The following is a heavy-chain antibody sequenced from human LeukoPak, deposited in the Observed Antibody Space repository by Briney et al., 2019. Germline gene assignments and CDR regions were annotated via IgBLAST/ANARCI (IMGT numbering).Heavy chain of an antibody. D-gene: IGHD6-19*01. J-gene: IGHJ4*02. CDR1: GRPISSHY. CDR2: IYTSGST. V-gene: IGHV4-4*07. Sequence: SETLSLTCTVSGRPISSHYWSWIPQPAGKALEWIGGIYTSGSTNYNPSLKSRVTMSVATSKNQFSLKLSSVTAADTAVYYCERDEVAGIGYWGQGTLVTVSS. CDR3: ERDEVAGIGY.